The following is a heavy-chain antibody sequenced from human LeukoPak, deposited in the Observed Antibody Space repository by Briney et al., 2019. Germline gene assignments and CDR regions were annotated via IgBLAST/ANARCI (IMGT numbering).Heavy chain of an antibody. D-gene: IGHD3-10*01. Sequence: GGSLRLSCAASGFTFDDYGMSWVRQAPGKGLGWVSGINWNGGSTGYADSVKGRFTISRDNAKNSLYLQMNSLRAEDTALYYCARDYGSGVTDAFDIWGQGTMVTVSS. CDR1: GFTFDDYG. CDR2: INWNGGST. V-gene: IGHV3-20*04. J-gene: IGHJ3*02. CDR3: ARDYGSGVTDAFDI.